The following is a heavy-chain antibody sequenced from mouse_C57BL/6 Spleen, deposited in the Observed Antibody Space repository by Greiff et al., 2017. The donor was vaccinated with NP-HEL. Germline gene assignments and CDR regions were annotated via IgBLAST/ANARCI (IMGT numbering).Heavy chain of an antibody. J-gene: IGHJ4*01. V-gene: IGHV14-2*01. CDR2: IDPEDGET. D-gene: IGHD1-1*01. CDR1: GFNIKDYY. CDR3: AFHYYGSSFYYAMDY. Sequence: EVMLVESGAELVKPGASVKLSCTASGFNIKDYYMHWVKQRTEQGLEWIGRIDPEDGETKYAPKFQGKATITADTSSNTAYLQLSSLTSEDTAVYYCAFHYYGSSFYYAMDYWGQGTSVTVSS.